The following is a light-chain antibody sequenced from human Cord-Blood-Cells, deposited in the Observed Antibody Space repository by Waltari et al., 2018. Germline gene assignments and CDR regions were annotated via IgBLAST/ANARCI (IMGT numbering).Light chain of an antibody. CDR3: QQRSNWPLT. J-gene: IGKJ4*01. CDR2: DAS. CDR1: QSVNSY. Sequence: ILLPPSPVTVSLTPRDRATLSCRASQSVNSYLAWYEQKPGQAPRLLIYDASNMATGIPARCSGSGSGTDFTLTISSLEPEDFAVYYCQQRSNWPLTFGGGTKVEIK. V-gene: IGKV3-11*01.